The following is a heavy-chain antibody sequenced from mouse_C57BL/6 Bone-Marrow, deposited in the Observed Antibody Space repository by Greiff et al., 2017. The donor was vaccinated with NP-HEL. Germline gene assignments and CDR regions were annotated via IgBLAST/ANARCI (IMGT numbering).Heavy chain of an antibody. CDR3: ARYYYGSSHYFDY. V-gene: IGHV1-76*01. CDR2: IYPGSGNT. CDR1: GYTFTDYY. J-gene: IGHJ2*01. Sequence: QVHVKQSGAELVRPGASVKLSCKASGYTFTDYYINWVKQRPGQGLEWIARIYPGSGNTYYNEKFKGKATLTAEKSSSTAYMQLSSLTSEDSAVYFCARYYYGSSHYFDYWGQGTTLTVSS. D-gene: IGHD1-1*01.